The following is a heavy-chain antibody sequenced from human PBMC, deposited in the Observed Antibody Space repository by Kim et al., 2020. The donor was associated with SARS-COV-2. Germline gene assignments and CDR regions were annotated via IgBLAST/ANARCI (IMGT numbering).Heavy chain of an antibody. CDR2: ISSSSIYI. CDR3: AREPISVFAGDPFDI. Sequence: GGSLRLSCAASGFTFSDYTMNWVRQAPGKGLEWVASISSSSIYILYADSVKGRITVSRDNAESSLYLQMNSLRAEDTAVFYCAREPISVFAGDPFDIWG. J-gene: IGHJ3*02. CDR1: GFTFSDYT. V-gene: IGHV3-21*01. D-gene: IGHD3-3*02.